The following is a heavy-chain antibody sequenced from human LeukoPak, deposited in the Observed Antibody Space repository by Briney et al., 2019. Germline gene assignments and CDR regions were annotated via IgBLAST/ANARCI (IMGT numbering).Heavy chain of an antibody. V-gene: IGHV3-23*01. Sequence: GGSLRLSCAASGFTVSSNYMSWVRQAPGKGLEWVSAISGSGGSTYYADSVKGRFTISRDNSKNTLYLQMNSLRAEDTAVYYCAKVLRFLEWLPFDYWGQGTLVTVSS. CDR2: ISGSGGST. D-gene: IGHD3-3*01. CDR3: AKVLRFLEWLPFDY. CDR1: GFTVSSNY. J-gene: IGHJ4*02.